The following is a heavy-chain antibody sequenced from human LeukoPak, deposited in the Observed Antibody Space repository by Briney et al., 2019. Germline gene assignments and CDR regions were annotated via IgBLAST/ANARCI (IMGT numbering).Heavy chain of an antibody. Sequence: SETLSLTCTVSGGSISSGSYYWSWIRQPPGKGLEWIGYIYYSGSTNYNPSLKSRLTMSVDTSKNQFSLKLSSVTAADTAVYYCARVISGGDGFDYWGQGTLVTVSS. CDR3: ARVISGGDGFDY. D-gene: IGHD2-21*02. J-gene: IGHJ4*02. CDR1: GGSISSGSYY. V-gene: IGHV4-61*01. CDR2: IYYSGST.